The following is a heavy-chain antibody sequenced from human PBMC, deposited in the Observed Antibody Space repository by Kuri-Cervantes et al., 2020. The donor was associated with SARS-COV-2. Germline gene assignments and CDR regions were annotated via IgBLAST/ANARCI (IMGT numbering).Heavy chain of an antibody. CDR1: GFTFNSYE. CDR2: ISSSGGTI. V-gene: IGHV3-48*03. J-gene: IGHJ6*02. Sequence: GGSLRLSCAASGFTFNSYEMNWVRQAPGKGLEWVSCISSSGGTIYYADSVKGRFTISRDNAKNSLYLQMNSLRSEDTAVYYCARCPCSSTSCYPWYYYYGMDVWGQGTTVTVSS. D-gene: IGHD2-2*01. CDR3: ARCPCSSTSCYPWYYYYGMDV.